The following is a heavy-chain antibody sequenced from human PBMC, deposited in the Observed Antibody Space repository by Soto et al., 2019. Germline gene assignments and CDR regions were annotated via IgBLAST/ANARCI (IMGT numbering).Heavy chain of an antibody. CDR3: ARPAPPDRYDFWSGSHYYFDY. D-gene: IGHD3-3*01. Sequence: PGESLKISCKGSGYSFTSYWIGWVRQMPGKGLEWIGIIFLGDSDTRYSPSFQGQVTISADKSISTAYLQWSSLKASDTAMYYCARPAPPDRYDFWSGSHYYFDYWGQGTLVTVSS. CDR1: GYSFTSYW. J-gene: IGHJ4*02. V-gene: IGHV5-51*01. CDR2: IFLGDSDT.